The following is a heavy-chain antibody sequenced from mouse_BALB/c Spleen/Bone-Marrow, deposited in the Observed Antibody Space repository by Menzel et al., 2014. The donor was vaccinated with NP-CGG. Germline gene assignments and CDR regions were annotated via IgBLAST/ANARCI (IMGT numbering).Heavy chain of an antibody. D-gene: IGHD5-1*01. CDR2: INPNNGGT. V-gene: IGHV1-18*01. J-gene: IGHJ4*01. CDR3: ASWSTTGAMDY. Sequence: EVKVVESGPELVKPGASVRIPCKASGYTFTDYNMDWVKQSHGKSLEWIGDINPNNGGTSYNQKFKGKATLTVDKSSSTAYMELLSLTSEDSAVYYCASWSTTGAMDYWGQGTSVTVSS. CDR1: GYTFTDYN.